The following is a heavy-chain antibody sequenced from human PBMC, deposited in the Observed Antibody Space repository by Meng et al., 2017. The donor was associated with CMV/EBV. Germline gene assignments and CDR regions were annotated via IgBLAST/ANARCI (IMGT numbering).Heavy chain of an antibody. CDR2: ISAYNGNT. V-gene: IGHV1-18*01. Sequence: ASAKVSCKASGYTFTSYGISWVRQAPAQGLEWMGWISAYNGNTNYAQKLQGRVTMTTDTSTSTAYMELRSLRSDDTAVYYCARDKGRIAAAGAGMEGYYYGMDVWGQGTTVTVSS. CDR3: ARDKGRIAAAGAGMEGYYYGMDV. J-gene: IGHJ6*02. CDR1: GYTFTSYG. D-gene: IGHD6-13*01.